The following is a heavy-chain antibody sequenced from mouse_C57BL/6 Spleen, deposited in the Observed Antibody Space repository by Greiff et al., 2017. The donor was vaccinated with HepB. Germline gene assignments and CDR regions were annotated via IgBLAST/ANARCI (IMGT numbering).Heavy chain of an antibody. Sequence: ESGPGLVKPSQSLSLTCSVTGYSITSGYYWNWIRQFPGNKLEWMGYISYDGSNNYNPSLKNRISITRDTSKNQFFLKLNSVTTEDTATYYCAREGYYGSSSWYFDVWGTGTTVTVSS. V-gene: IGHV3-6*01. CDR2: ISYDGSN. CDR3: AREGYYGSSSWYFDV. CDR1: GYSITSGYY. J-gene: IGHJ1*03. D-gene: IGHD1-1*01.